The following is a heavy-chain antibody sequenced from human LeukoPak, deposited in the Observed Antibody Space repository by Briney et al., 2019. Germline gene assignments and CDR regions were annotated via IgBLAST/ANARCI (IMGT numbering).Heavy chain of an antibody. CDR2: LFSSSTYK. CDR1: GFTFSSYE. J-gene: IGHJ3*02. D-gene: IGHD3-22*01. V-gene: IGHV3-21*01. Sequence: GGSLRLSCAASGFTFSSYEMNWVRQAPGKGLVWVSSLFSSSTYKYYADSVKGRFTISRDNAKNSLYLQMNSLRGEDTAVYYCARMDDSSGYAFDIWGQGTMVTVSS. CDR3: ARMDDSSGYAFDI.